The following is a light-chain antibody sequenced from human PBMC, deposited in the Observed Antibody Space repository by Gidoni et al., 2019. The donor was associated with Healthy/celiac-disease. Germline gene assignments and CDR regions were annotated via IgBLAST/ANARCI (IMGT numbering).Light chain of an antibody. CDR1: SSDFGGYNY. J-gene: IGLJ2*01. Sequence: QSALTQPASVSGSPGQSITISCTGTSSDFGGYNYVSWYQPHPGKAPKLMIYDVINRPSGVSNRFSGSKSGNTASLTISGLQAEDEADYYCSSYTSSSTLVFGGGTKLTVL. CDR3: SSYTSSSTLV. V-gene: IGLV2-14*03. CDR2: DVI.